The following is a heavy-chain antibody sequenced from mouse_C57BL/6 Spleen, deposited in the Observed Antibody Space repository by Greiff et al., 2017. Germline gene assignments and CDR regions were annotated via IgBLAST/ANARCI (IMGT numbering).Heavy chain of an antibody. CDR2: IDPENGDT. CDR3: TRDYDGCYYAMGC. Sequence: QVQLKQSGAELVRPGASVTLSCKASGYTFTDYEMHWVKQRPVHGLEWIGAIDPENGDTDYNQKFKGKATLTADKSSSTAYMELRSLTSEDSAVYYCTRDYDGCYYAMGCWGQGASVTVAS. CDR1: GYTFTDYE. J-gene: IGHJ4*01. D-gene: IGHD2-4*01. V-gene: IGHV1-15*01.